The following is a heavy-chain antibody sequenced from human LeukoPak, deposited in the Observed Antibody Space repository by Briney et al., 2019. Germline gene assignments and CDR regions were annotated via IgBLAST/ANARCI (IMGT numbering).Heavy chain of an antibody. V-gene: IGHV3-21*01. CDR2: ISSGGHNI. CDR1: GFTFSSYA. D-gene: IGHD4-17*01. J-gene: IGHJ6*01. Sequence: PGGSLRLSCAASGFTFSSYAMNWVRQAPGEGLEWVSSISSGGHNIFYADPVKGRFTISRDNAKNSLYLQMNSLRVEDTAVYYCARHGDGFYHGMDVWGQGTTVTVSS. CDR3: ARHGDGFYHGMDV.